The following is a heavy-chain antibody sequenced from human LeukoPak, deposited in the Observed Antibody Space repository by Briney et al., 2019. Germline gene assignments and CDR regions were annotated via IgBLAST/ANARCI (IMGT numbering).Heavy chain of an antibody. CDR2: INTDGSST. D-gene: IGHD3-3*01. CDR3: ARDTTYYDFWSGYSAFDI. CDR1: GFTFSSYW. Sequence: GGSLRLSCAASGFTFSSYWMHWVRQAPGKGLVWVSRINTDGSSTSYADSVKGRFTISRDNAKNTLYLQMNSLRAEDTAVYYCARDTTYYDFWSGYSAFDIWGQGTMVTVSS. J-gene: IGHJ3*02. V-gene: IGHV3-74*01.